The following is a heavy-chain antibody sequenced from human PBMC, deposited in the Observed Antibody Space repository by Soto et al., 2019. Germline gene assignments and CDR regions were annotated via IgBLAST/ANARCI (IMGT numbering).Heavy chain of an antibody. V-gene: IGHV1-18*01. CDR2: ISTYNGDT. CDR3: AKERPRRTSCYFLDY. CDR1: GYTFTRSG. D-gene: IGHD2-21*01. J-gene: IGHJ4*02. Sequence: ASVKVSCKASGYTFTRSGISWVRQAPGQGLEWMGWISTYNGDTNYAQTFQGRVTMTTDTSTSTVHMEVRSLRSDDTAVYYCAKERPRRTSCYFLDYWGQGTPVTVSS.